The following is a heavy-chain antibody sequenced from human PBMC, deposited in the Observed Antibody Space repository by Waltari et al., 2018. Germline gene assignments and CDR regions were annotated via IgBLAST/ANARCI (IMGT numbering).Heavy chain of an antibody. CDR2: INPNSGGT. Sequence: QVQLVQSGAEVKKPGASVKVSCKASGYTFTGYYMHWMRQAPGQGLAWMGRINPNSGGTNYAQKFQGWVTMTRETVISTAYMELSRLRSDDTAVYYCAREGITMVRGVIGYFQHWGQGTLVTVSS. CDR3: AREGITMVRGVIGYFQH. CDR1: GYTFTGYY. J-gene: IGHJ1*01. D-gene: IGHD3-10*01. V-gene: IGHV1-2*04.